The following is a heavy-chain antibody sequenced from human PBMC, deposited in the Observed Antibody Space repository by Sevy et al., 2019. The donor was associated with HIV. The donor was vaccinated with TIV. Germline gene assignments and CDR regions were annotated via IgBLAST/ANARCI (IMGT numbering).Heavy chain of an antibody. D-gene: IGHD3-22*01. J-gene: IGHJ3*02. Sequence: GGSLRLACSASGFTFSSYAMHWVRQAPGKGLEYVSAISSNGGSTYYADSVKGRLTISRDNSNNKLYLQMSSLRAEDTAVYYCVKANYYDSSGLPDAFDIWGHGTMVTVSS. CDR3: VKANYYDSSGLPDAFDI. CDR2: ISSNGGST. CDR1: GFTFSSYA. V-gene: IGHV3-64D*06.